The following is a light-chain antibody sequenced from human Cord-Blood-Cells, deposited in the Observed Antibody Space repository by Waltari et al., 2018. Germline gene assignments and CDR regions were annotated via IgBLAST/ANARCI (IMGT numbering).Light chain of an antibody. V-gene: IGLV1-47*01. CDR3: AAWDDSLSGRV. CDR1: SSNIDSNS. CDR2: RNN. J-gene: IGLJ3*02. Sequence: QSVLTPPPSASGTPGPRVTISCSGTSSNIDSNSVTWYHQLPGTAPKLLIYRNNQRPSGVPDRFSGSKSGTSASLAISGLRSEDEADYYCAAWDDSLSGRVFGGGTKLTVL.